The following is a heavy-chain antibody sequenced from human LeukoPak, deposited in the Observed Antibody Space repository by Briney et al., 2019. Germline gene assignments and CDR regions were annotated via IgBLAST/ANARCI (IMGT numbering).Heavy chain of an antibody. Sequence: GGSLRLSCAASGFTFSSYGMSWVRQAPGKGLEWVSAISGSGGSTYYADSVKGRFTISRDNSKNTLYLQMNSLRAEDTAVYYCAKDTTGTTFLQDYWGQGTLVTVSS. CDR3: AKDTTGTTFLQDY. CDR1: GFTFSSYG. CDR2: ISGSGGST. V-gene: IGHV3-23*01. J-gene: IGHJ4*02. D-gene: IGHD1-1*01.